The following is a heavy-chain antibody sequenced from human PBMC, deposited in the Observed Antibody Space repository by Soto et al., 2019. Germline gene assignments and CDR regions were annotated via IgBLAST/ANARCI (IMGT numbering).Heavy chain of an antibody. V-gene: IGHV6-1*01. Sequence: PSQTLSLTCAISGDSVSSNSAAWNWIRQSPSRGLEWLGRTYYRSKWYNDYAISVENRITINPDPSKNQFSLQLNSVTPEDTAIYYCAKPLQQWLLQGSGVDVWGEGTTVTVSS. D-gene: IGHD6-19*01. J-gene: IGHJ6*04. CDR3: AKPLQQWLLQGSGVDV. CDR1: GDSVSSNSAA. CDR2: TYYRSKWYN.